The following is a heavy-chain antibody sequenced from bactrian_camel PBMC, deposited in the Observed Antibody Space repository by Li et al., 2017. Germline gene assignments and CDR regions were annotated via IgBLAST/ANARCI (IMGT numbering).Heavy chain of an antibody. J-gene: IGHJ4*01. Sequence: QVQLVESGGGSVRAGGSLRLSCTFVGFPFGTDCMGWFRQGRDTGKAREEVAAIDRDGKPTYSNSAKGRFTISRDNAKNTLYLQLNSLKTEDTALYRCAKCQPPCRALTTGRTSEVGNPGRGTQVTVS. V-gene: IGHV3S55*01. CDR1: GFPFGTDC. D-gene: IGHD3*01. CDR2: IDRDGKP.